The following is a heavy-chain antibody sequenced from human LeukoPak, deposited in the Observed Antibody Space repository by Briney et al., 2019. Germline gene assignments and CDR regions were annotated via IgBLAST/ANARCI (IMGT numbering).Heavy chain of an antibody. V-gene: IGHV1-2*02. CDR3: ARGEYSGYNYYFDY. Sequence: ASVKVSCKASGFTFTGYYIHWVRQAPGQGLEWMGWVNPNSGGTNYAQKFQGRVTMTRDTSISTAYMELSRLRSDDTAVYYCARGEYSGYNYYFDYWGQGTLVTVSS. CDR2: VNPNSGGT. CDR1: GFTFTGYY. J-gene: IGHJ4*02. D-gene: IGHD5-12*01.